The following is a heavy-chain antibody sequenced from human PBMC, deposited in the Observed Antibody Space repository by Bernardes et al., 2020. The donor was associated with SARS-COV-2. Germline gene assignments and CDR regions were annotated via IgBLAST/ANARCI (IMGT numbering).Heavy chain of an antibody. CDR1: GFSLSRFG. CDR3: SGGAVAGDHAFGV. V-gene: IGHV3-30*03. Sequence: GGSLRLSCVGSGFSLSRFGMHWVRHAPGKGLAWVTFISYEGSIQYYAESVKGRFTISRDTSKNSLYLQMDSLRPDDTAVYFCSGGAVAGDHAFGVWGQGTVVTVSS. J-gene: IGHJ3*01. CDR2: ISYEGSIQ. D-gene: IGHD6-19*01.